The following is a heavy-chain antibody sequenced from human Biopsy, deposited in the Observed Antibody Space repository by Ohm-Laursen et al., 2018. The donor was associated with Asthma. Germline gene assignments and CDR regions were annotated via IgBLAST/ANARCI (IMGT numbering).Heavy chain of an antibody. CDR2: IYSGGTS. Sequence: SLRLSCAASGFAVSRDHMFWVRQAPGKGLEWVSVIYSGGTSHTADSVRGRFTISRDYSKNTLYLQMHRLRAGDTAVYYFARGDCRNWSHYYFGFWGQGTLVTVSS. CDR1: GFAVSRDH. V-gene: IGHV3-53*01. J-gene: IGHJ4*02. D-gene: IGHD2-15*01. CDR3: ARGDCRNWSHYYFGF.